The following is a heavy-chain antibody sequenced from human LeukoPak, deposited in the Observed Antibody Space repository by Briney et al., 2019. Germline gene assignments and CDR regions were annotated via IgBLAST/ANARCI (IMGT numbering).Heavy chain of an antibody. D-gene: IGHD6-13*01. CDR1: GGTFSSYA. CDR2: IIPIFGTA. Sequence: GSSVKVSCKASGGTFSSYAISWVRQAPGQGLEWMGGIIPIFGTANYAQKFQGRVTITADESTSTAYMELSSLRSEDTAVYYCARDLVGQQLVGLIGAFDIWGQGTMVTVSS. J-gene: IGHJ3*02. V-gene: IGHV1-69*01. CDR3: ARDLVGQQLVGLIGAFDI.